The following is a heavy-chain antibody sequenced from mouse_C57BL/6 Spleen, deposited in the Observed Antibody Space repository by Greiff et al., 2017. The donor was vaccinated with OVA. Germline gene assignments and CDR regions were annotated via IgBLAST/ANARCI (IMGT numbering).Heavy chain of an antibody. CDR3: ARAYGYDEGDAMDY. V-gene: IGHV5-16*01. CDR2: INYDGSST. D-gene: IGHD2-2*01. CDR1: GFTFSDYY. Sequence: DVKLVESEGGLVQPGSSMKLSCTASGFTFSDYYMAWVRQVPEKGLEWVANINYDGSSTYYLDSLKSRFIISRDNAKNILYLQMSSLKSEDTATYYCARAYGYDEGDAMDYWGQGTSVTVSS. J-gene: IGHJ4*01.